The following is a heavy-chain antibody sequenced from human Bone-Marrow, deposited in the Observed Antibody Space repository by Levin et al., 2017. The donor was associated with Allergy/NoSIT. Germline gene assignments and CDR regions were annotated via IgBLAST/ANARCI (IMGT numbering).Heavy chain of an antibody. CDR3: AKSGRFLSKVFESPKYGMDV. Sequence: GESLKISCAASGFTFSSYAMSWVRQAPGKGLEWVSAISGSGGSTYYADSVKGRFTISRDNSKNTLYLQMNSLRAEDTAVYYCAKSGRFLSKVFESPKYGMDVWGQGTTVTVSS. CDR2: ISGSGGST. V-gene: IGHV3-23*01. J-gene: IGHJ6*02. D-gene: IGHD3-3*01. CDR1: GFTFSSYA.